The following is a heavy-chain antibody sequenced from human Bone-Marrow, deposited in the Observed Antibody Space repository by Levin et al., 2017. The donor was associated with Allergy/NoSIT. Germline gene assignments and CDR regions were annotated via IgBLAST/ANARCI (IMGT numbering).Heavy chain of an antibody. CDR2: ISSSSSTI. CDR1: GFTFSSYS. V-gene: IGHV3-48*02. D-gene: IGHD7-27*01. Sequence: GESLKISCAASGFTFSSYSMNWVRQAPGKGLEWISYISSSSSTIYYAHCVKGRFTVSRDNDKNSLYLQMNSLRDEDTAVYYCARDPEITGEPYFDYWGQGTLVTVSS. CDR3: ARDPEITGEPYFDY. J-gene: IGHJ4*02.